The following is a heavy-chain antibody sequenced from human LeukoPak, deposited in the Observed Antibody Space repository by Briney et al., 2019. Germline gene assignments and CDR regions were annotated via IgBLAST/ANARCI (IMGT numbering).Heavy chain of an antibody. V-gene: IGHV3-23*01. CDR1: GFTFSSYA. J-gene: IGHJ6*02. CDR3: AKVGLRIAYYDSPSWGMDV. D-gene: IGHD3-22*01. CDR2: ISGSGGST. Sequence: HPGGSLRLSCAASGFTFSSYAMSWVRQAPGKGLEWVSAISGSGGSTYYADSVKGRFTISRDNSKNTLYLQMNSLRAEDTAVYYCAKVGLRIAYYDSPSWGMDVWGQGTTVTVSS.